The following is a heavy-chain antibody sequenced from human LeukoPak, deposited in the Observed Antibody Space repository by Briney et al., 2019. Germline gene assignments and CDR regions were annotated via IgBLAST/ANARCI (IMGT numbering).Heavy chain of an antibody. CDR2: IIPIFGTA. CDR3: ARGPPANYYYYGMDV. CDR1: GCTFSSYA. D-gene: IGHD2-2*01. V-gene: IGHV1-69*13. J-gene: IGHJ6*02. Sequence: GASLKVSCKASGCTFSSYAISWVRQAPGQGLKWMGGIIPIFGTANYAQKFQGRVTITADESTSTAYMELSSLRSEDTAVYYCARGPPANYYYYGMDVWGQGTTVTVSS.